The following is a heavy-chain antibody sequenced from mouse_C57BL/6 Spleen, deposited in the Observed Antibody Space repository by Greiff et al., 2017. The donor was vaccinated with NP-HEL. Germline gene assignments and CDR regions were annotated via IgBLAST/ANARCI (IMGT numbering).Heavy chain of an antibody. D-gene: IGHD3-2*02. Sequence: QVQLKQSGAELVRPGASVTLSCKASGYTFTDYEMHWVKQTPVHGLEWIGAIDPETGGTAYNQKFKGKAILTADKSSSTAYMELRSLTSEDSAVYYCTRLDSSGYPWFAYWGQGTLVTVSA. CDR1: GYTFTDYE. V-gene: IGHV1-15*01. CDR3: TRLDSSGYPWFAY. CDR2: IDPETGGT. J-gene: IGHJ3*01.